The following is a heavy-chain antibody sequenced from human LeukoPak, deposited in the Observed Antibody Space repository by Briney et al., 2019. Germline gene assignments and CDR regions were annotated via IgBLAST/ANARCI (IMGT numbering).Heavy chain of an antibody. J-gene: IGHJ5*02. CDR3: ARYKFHNYFDP. CDR2: TFSTST. CDR1: GGSVSGSFY. Sequence: SETLSLTCTVSGGSVSGSFYWNWIRQPPGKGLEWIGNTFSTSTLYNASLRSRVTILVDTSKNQFSLKLTSATAADTAIYYCARYKFHNYFDPWGQGTLVVVSS. V-gene: IGHV4-61*01. D-gene: IGHD5-24*01.